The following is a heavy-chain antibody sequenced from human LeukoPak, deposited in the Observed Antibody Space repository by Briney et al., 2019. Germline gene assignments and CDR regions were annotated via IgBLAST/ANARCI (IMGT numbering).Heavy chain of an antibody. V-gene: IGHV3-30-3*01. CDR1: GFTFSSYA. J-gene: IGHJ4*02. CDR3: ARVMSYFDY. Sequence: GRSLRLSCAAPGFTFSSYAMHWVRQAPGKGLEWVAVISYDGSNKYYADSVKGRFTISRDNSKNTLYLQMNSLRAEDTAVYYCARVMSYFDYWGQGTLGTVSS. CDR2: ISYDGSNK.